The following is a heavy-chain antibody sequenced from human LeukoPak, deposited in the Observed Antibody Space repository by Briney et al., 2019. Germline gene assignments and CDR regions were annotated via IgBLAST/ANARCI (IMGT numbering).Heavy chain of an antibody. CDR1: GFTFDDYA. CDR2: ISGDGGST. CDR3: AKDIPDYGDSPPFDP. V-gene: IGHV3-43*02. J-gene: IGHJ5*02. Sequence: GESLRLSCAASGFTFDDYAMHWVRQAPGKGLEWVSLISGDGGSTYYADSVKGRFTISRDNSKNSLYLQMNSLRTEDTALYYCAKDIPDYGDSPPFDPWGQGTLVTVSS. D-gene: IGHD4-17*01.